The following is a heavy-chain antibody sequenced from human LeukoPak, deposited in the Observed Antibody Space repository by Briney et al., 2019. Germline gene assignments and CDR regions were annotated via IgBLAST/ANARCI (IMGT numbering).Heavy chain of an antibody. CDR2: IYYSGST. CDR1: GGSISSSSYY. CDR3: ARAHMTTVTDNWFDP. V-gene: IGHV4-39*07. Sequence: SETLTLTCTVSGGSISSSSYYWGWIRQPPGKGLEWIGSIYYSGSTYYNPSLKSRVTISVDTSKNQFSLKLSSVTAADTAVYYCARAHMTTVTDNWFDPWGQGTLVTVSS. J-gene: IGHJ5*02. D-gene: IGHD4-17*01.